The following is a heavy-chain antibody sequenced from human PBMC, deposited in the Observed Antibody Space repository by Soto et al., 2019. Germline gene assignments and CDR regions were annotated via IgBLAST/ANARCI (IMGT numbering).Heavy chain of an antibody. V-gene: IGHV1-3*01. J-gene: IGHJ4*02. D-gene: IGHD6-13*01. CDR1: GYTFTNYA. Sequence: QVQPVQSGAEVKKPGASVKVSCKASGYTFTNYAXXXXRQAPGRRLEWMGCINAGNGNTKYXQKFQGRVTITRDTSXXXXXXXXXXXXSEDTAVXYCARASSWFVTDYWGQGTLVTVSS. CDR2: INAGNGNT. CDR3: ARASSWFVTDY.